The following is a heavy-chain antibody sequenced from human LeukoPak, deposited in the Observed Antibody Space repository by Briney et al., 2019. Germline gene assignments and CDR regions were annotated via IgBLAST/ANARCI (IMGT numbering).Heavy chain of an antibody. Sequence: ASVKVSCRVSGYTLTELSMHWVRQAPGKGIEWMGGFDPEDGETIYAQKFQGGVTMTEDTSTDTAYMELSRLRSEDTAVYYCATPAELVVVNAFDYWGQGALVTVSS. J-gene: IGHJ4*01. CDR1: GYTLTELS. V-gene: IGHV1-24*01. CDR2: FDPEDGET. CDR3: ATPAELVVVNAFDY. D-gene: IGHD3-22*01.